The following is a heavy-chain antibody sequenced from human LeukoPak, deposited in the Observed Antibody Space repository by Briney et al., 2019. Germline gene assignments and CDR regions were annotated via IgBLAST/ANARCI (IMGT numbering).Heavy chain of an antibody. CDR3: ATFSGNYVFDY. J-gene: IGHJ4*02. D-gene: IGHD1-26*01. CDR1: GGSINRSSKY. V-gene: IGHV4-39*02. Sequence: PSETLSLTCSVSGGSINRSSKYWGWIRQSPGKGLEWIGSVYYSGSTDYNSSLKSRVTISVDTSKNHFSLKLSSVTAADTAVYYCATFSGNYVFDYRGQGTRVTVSS. CDR2: VYYSGST.